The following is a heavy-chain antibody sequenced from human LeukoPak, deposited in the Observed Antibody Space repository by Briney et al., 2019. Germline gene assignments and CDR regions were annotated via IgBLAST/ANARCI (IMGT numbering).Heavy chain of an antibody. V-gene: IGHV4-34*01. Sequence: PSETLSLTCAVYGGSFSAYYWSWIRQPPGKGLEWIGEINHSGTTNYNPSLKSRVTISVDTSKNQFSLKLSSVTAADTAVYYCARVVTMVRGVTSYYYYYGMDVWGQGTTVTVSS. D-gene: IGHD3-10*01. CDR3: ARVVTMVRGVTSYYYYYGMDV. CDR2: INHSGTT. J-gene: IGHJ6*02. CDR1: GGSFSAYY.